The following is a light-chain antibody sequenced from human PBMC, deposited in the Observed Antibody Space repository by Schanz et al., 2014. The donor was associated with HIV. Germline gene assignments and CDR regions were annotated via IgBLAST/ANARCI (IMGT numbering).Light chain of an antibody. CDR3: QQYNNWPLT. CDR1: QGVTSN. J-gene: IGKJ1*01. V-gene: IGKV3-15*01. Sequence: EIVMTQSPATLSVSLGEGATLSCRASQGVTSNLAWYQQRPGQAPRLLIYRASTRAAGIPARFSGSGSGTDFTLTINSLQPEDFAVYFCQQYNNWPLTFGQGTKVELK. CDR2: RAS.